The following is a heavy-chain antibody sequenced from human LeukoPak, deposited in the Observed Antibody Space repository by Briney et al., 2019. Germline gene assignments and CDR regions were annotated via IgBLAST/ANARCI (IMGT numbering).Heavy chain of an antibody. CDR3: AKKAAGTFLYYYYYGMDV. V-gene: IGHV3-30*18. D-gene: IGHD6-13*01. CDR1: GFTFSSYG. CDR2: ISYDGSNK. Sequence: GGSLRLSCAASGFTFSSYGMHWVRQAPGKGLEWVAVISYDGSNKYYADSVKGRFTISRDNSKNTLYLQMNSLRAEDTAVYYCAKKAAGTFLYYYYYGMDVWGQGTTVTVSS. J-gene: IGHJ6*02.